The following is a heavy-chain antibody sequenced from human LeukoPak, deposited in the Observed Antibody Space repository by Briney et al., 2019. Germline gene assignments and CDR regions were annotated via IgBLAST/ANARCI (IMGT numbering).Heavy chain of an antibody. CDR3: APEHYYSENSDHTIADY. D-gene: IGHD3-22*01. CDR1: GYTLTAYY. V-gene: IGHV1-2*02. J-gene: IGHJ4*02. CDR2: ISPNSGGT. Sequence: GASVKVSCKASGYTLTAYYMHWLRQAPGQGLEWMGWISPNSGGTSYAQKFQGRVTMTRDTSIGTVYMELSRLRSDDTAVYYCAPEHYYSENSDHTIADYWGQGTLVTVSS.